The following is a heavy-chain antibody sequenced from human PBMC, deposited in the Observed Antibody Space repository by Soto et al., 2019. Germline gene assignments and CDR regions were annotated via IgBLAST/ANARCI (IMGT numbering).Heavy chain of an antibody. CDR2: IVPMFGTP. CDR1: GGTFANFI. V-gene: IGHV1-69*01. Sequence: QVQLVQSGAEVKEPGSSVRVSCKASGGTFANFIMNWVRQTPGQGLEWMGGIVPMFGTPTYAEKFKGRVTISATRSTSIAYMELTRLRSEDTAVYYCAIDGSYSSSLSQSYGMDVWCQGTTVTVS. D-gene: IGHD6-6*01. CDR3: AIDGSYSSSLSQSYGMDV. J-gene: IGHJ6*02.